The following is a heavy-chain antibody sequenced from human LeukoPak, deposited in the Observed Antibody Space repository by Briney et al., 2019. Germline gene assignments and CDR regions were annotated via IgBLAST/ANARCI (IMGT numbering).Heavy chain of an antibody. V-gene: IGHV3-21*01. Sequence: PGGSLRLSCAASGFTFSSYSMNWVRQAPGKGLEWVSFISSSSSYIYYADSMKGRFTISRDNAKHSLYLQMNSLKAEDTAVYYCARGEWSSSPFDYWGQGTLVTVSS. CDR1: GFTFSSYS. CDR2: ISSSSSYI. J-gene: IGHJ4*02. CDR3: ARGEWSSSPFDY. D-gene: IGHD6-6*01.